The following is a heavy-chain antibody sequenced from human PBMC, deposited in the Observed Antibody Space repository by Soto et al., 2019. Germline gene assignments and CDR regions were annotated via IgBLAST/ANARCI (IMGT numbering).Heavy chain of an antibody. J-gene: IGHJ4*02. Sequence: PGGSLRLSCAASGFTFSSYGTHWVRQAPGKGLEWVAVISYDGSNKYYADSVKGRFTISRDNSKNTLYLQMNSLRAEDTAVYYCAKDGDGYNGGFDYWGQGTLVTVSS. CDR3: AKDGDGYNGGFDY. D-gene: IGHD2-8*01. CDR1: GFTFSSYG. V-gene: IGHV3-30*18. CDR2: ISYDGSNK.